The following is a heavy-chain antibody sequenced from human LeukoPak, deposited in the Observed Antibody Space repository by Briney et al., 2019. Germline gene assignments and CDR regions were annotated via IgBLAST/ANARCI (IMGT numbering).Heavy chain of an antibody. D-gene: IGHD5-18*01. CDR2: IIPILGIA. Sequence: GASVKVSCKASGGTFSSYAISWVRQAPGQGLEWMGRIIPILGIANYAQKFQGRVTITADKSTSTAYMEPSSLRSEDTAVYYCARDPTHSYGRSMFRYWGQGTLVTVSS. CDR3: ARDPTHSYGRSMFRY. CDR1: GGTFSSYA. J-gene: IGHJ4*02. V-gene: IGHV1-69*04.